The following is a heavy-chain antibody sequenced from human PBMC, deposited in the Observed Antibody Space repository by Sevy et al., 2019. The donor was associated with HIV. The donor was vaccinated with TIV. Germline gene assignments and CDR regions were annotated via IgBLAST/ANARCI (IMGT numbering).Heavy chain of an antibody. V-gene: IGHV1-24*01. CDR1: GYTLTQLS. D-gene: IGHD3-22*01. CDR3: ATTKDYYDSSGYPFDS. CDR2: FDPEDAEA. J-gene: IGHJ4*02. Sequence: ASVKVSCKVSGYTLTQLSMHWVRQAPGKGIEWMGTFDPEDAEAIYAQKFQVRFTMTDDKSTHTAYMELNSLRSEDTAIYYCATTKDYYDSSGYPFDSWGQGTLVTVSS.